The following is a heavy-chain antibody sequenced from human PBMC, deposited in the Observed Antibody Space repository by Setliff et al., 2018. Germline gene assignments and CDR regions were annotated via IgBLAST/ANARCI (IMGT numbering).Heavy chain of an antibody. D-gene: IGHD5-18*01. CDR2: ISARTGLT. CDR1: GFTCSGYT. CDR3: AKRGDTRTFDY. V-gene: IGHV3-23*01. J-gene: IGHJ4*02. Sequence: GGSLRLSCEASGFTCSGYTMTWIRQAPGECLDWFSGISARTGLTYYADSVKGRFTMSRDISKNTVYLHLTSLRAEDTAMYYCAKRGDTRTFDYWGQGTLVTVSS.